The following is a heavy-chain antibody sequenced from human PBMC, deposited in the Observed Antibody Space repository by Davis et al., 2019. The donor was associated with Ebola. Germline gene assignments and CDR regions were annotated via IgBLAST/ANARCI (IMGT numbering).Heavy chain of an antibody. J-gene: IGHJ6*04. V-gene: IGHV6-1*01. D-gene: IGHD5-18*01. CDR3: ARGWLRAGMDV. CDR1: GDSVSISSGG. CDR2: TYYNSKWYN. Sequence: HSQTLSLTCAVSGDSVSISSGGYNWIRQSPSRGLEWLGRTYYNSKWYNDYAVSVKSRISINPDTSKNQFSPQLNSVTPEDTALYYCARGWLRAGMDVWGEGTTVTVPS.